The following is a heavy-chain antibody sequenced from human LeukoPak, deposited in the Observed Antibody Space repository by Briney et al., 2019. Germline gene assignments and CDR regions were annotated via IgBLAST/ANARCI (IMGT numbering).Heavy chain of an antibody. Sequence: SETLPLTCTVSGGSISSYYWSWIRQPPGKGLEWIGYIYYSGSTNYNPSLKSRVTISVDTSKNQFSLKLSSVTAADTAVYYCARATGYSSGWYQYWGQGTLVTVSS. V-gene: IGHV4-59*01. CDR1: GGSISSYY. CDR3: ARATGYSSGWYQY. J-gene: IGHJ4*02. D-gene: IGHD6-19*01. CDR2: IYYSGST.